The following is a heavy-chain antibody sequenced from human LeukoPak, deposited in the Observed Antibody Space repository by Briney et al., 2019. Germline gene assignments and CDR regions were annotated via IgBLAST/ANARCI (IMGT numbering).Heavy chain of an antibody. D-gene: IGHD3-16*01. CDR3: AREGDGDFLDY. V-gene: IGHV1-2*02. J-gene: IGHJ4*02. CDR1: GYTFTGYY. Sequence: AAVKVSCKASGYTFTGYYMYWGRHTPGQGVEWMGWIHPNSGGTNHAQMFQGRVTITRDTSISTAYMELGRLRSDDTGVYYWAREGDGDFLDYWGKGTLVTVSS. CDR2: IHPNSGGT.